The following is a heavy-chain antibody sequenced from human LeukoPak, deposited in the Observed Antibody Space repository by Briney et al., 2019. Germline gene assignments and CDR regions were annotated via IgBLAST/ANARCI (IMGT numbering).Heavy chain of an antibody. CDR3: AKDRVATIIWGYYFDY. D-gene: IGHD5-24*01. J-gene: IGHJ4*02. Sequence: GGSLRLSCAASGFTFSSYGMHWVRQAPGKGLEWVAVISYDGSNKYYADSVKGRFTISRDNSKNTLYLQMNSLRAEDTAVYYCAKDRVATIIWGYYFDYWGQGTLVTVSS. CDR1: GFTFSSYG. CDR2: ISYDGSNK. V-gene: IGHV3-30*18.